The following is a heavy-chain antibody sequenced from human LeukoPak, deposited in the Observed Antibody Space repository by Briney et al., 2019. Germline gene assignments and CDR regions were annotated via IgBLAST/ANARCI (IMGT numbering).Heavy chain of an antibody. D-gene: IGHD4/OR15-4a*01. CDR3: ARGSNNYYYNMDV. J-gene: IGHJ6*03. CDR1: GFTFSIYW. V-gene: IGHV3-7*01. Sequence: PGGSLRLSCAASGFTFSIYWMSWVRQAPGKGLEGVANREQDGSEKYYVDSVKGRFTISRDNAKNSLYLQMNSLRAEDTSVYYCARGSNNYYYNMDVWGKGTPVTVSS. CDR2: REQDGSEK.